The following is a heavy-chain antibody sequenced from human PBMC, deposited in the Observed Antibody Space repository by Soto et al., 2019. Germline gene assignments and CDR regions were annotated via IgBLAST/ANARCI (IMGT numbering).Heavy chain of an antibody. CDR3: ARHVVVPAVIYSGYEVSPNDAFDS. CDR1: GGSISSSSYY. Sequence: SETLSLTCTVSGGSISSSSYYWGWIRQPPGKGLEWIGSIYYSGSTYYNPSLKSRVTISVDTSKNQFSLKLSSVTAADTAVYYCARHVVVPAVIYSGYEVSPNDAFDSWGQGNLVTVSS. J-gene: IGHJ4*02. CDR2: IYYSGST. V-gene: IGHV4-39*01. D-gene: IGHD5-12*01.